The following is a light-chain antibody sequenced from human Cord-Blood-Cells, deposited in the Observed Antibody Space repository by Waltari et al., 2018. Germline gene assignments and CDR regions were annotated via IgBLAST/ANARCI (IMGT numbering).Light chain of an antibody. Sequence: QSALTQPASVSGAPRHSLTISCHGTRSDVGAYNYVSWYQQHPGKATKLMIYEVSNRPSGVSNRFSGSKSGNTASLTISGLQAEDEADYYCSSYTSSSTLGVFGGGTKLTVL. CDR2: EVS. CDR3: SSYTSSSTLGV. V-gene: IGLV2-14*01. CDR1: RSDVGAYNY. J-gene: IGLJ3*02.